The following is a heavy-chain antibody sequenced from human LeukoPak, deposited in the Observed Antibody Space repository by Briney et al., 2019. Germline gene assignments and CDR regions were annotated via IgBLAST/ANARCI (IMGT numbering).Heavy chain of an antibody. CDR2: ISSSSGTI. CDR1: GFTFSTSP. V-gene: IGHV3-48*04. D-gene: IGHD2-15*01. Sequence: GGSLRLSCAASGFTFSTSPMNWVRQARGKGPEWVSYISSSSGTIYYADSAKGRFTISRDNEENSLYLQMNSLRGEDTAVYYCARGPGSGHYFDYWGQGTLVTVSS. J-gene: IGHJ4*02. CDR3: ARGPGSGHYFDY.